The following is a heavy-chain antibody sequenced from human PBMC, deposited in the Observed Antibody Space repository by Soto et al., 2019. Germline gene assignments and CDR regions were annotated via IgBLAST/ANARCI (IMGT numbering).Heavy chain of an antibody. CDR1: GFTFSSYA. CDR3: AKGEARSPRGVLYYFDY. Sequence: GGSLRLSCAASGFTFSSYAMSWVRQAPGKGLEWVSAISGSGGSTYYADSVKGRFTISRDNSKNTLYLQMNSLRAEDTAVYYCAKGEARSPRGVLYYFDYWGQGTLVTVSS. J-gene: IGHJ4*02. CDR2: ISGSGGST. D-gene: IGHD3-10*01. V-gene: IGHV3-23*01.